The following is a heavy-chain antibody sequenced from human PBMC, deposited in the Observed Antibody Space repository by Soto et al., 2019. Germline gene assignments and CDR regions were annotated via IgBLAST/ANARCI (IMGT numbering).Heavy chain of an antibody. CDR2: ISSSGTTI. Sequence: GGSLRLSCAASGFSFSRYSMNWVRQAPGKGLEWVSYISSSGTTIYYADSVKGRFTISRDNAKNSLYLQMDSLRAEDTAVYYCVRAPYGFTSWFDSWGQGTLVTVSS. CDR3: VRAPYGFTSWFDS. V-gene: IGHV3-48*04. J-gene: IGHJ5*01. CDR1: GFSFSRYS. D-gene: IGHD3-10*01.